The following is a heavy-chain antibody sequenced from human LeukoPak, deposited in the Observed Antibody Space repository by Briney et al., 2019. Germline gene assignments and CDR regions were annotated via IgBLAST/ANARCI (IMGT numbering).Heavy chain of an antibody. Sequence: GGSLRLSCAASGFTFNIYAMNWGRQAPGKGREWVAAISGSGVSTRDADSVKGRFTISRDNSKNTLYLQMSSLRAEDTAVYYCAKDHMSSPVTYGYSFDSWGQGTLVTVSS. V-gene: IGHV3-23*01. CDR1: GFTFNIYA. J-gene: IGHJ4*02. D-gene: IGHD5-18*01. CDR2: ISGSGVST. CDR3: AKDHMSSPVTYGYSFDS.